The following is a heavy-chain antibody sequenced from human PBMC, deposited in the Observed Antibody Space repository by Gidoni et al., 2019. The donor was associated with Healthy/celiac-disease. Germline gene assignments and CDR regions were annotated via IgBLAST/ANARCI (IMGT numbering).Heavy chain of an antibody. V-gene: IGHV4-34*01. CDR3: ARGRGYSYGEGHDY. J-gene: IGHJ4*02. D-gene: IGHD5-18*01. Sequence: QVQLQQWGAGLLKPSETLSPTCAVYGGSFSGYYWSWIRQPPGKGLEWIGEINHSGSTNYNPSRKSRVTISVDTSKNQFSLKLSSVTAADTAVYYCARGRGYSYGEGHDYWGQGTLVTVSS. CDR1: GGSFSGYY. CDR2: INHSGST.